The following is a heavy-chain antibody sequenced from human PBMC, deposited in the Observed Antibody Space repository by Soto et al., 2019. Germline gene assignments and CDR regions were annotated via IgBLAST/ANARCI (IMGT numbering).Heavy chain of an antibody. CDR1: GFTFSSYG. J-gene: IGHJ6*03. CDR3: ARDSRQISYYMDV. CDR2: IWYDGSNK. D-gene: IGHD3-16*02. V-gene: IGHV3-33*01. Sequence: QVQLVGSGGGVVQPGRSLRLSCAASGFTFSSYGMHWVRQAPGKGLEWVAVIWYDGSNKYYADSVKGRFTISRDNSKNTLYLQMNSLRAEDTAVYYCARDSRQISYYMDVWGKGTTATVSS.